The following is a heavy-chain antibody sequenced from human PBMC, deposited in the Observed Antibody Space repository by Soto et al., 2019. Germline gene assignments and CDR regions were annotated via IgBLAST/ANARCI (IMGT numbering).Heavy chain of an antibody. D-gene: IGHD3-9*01. CDR1: GFTFSSYW. V-gene: IGHV3-7*01. CDR3: ARGPRITIFWGENWFDP. CDR2: IKQDGSEK. J-gene: IGHJ5*02. Sequence: GGSLRLSCAASGFTFSSYWMSWVRQAPGKGLEWVANIKQDGSEKYYVDSVKGRFTISRDNAKNSLYLQMNSLRAEDTAVYYCARGPRITIFWGENWFDPWGQGTLVTVSS.